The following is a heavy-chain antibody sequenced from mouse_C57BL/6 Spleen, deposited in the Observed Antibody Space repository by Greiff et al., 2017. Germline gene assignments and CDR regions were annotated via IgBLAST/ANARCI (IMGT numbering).Heavy chain of an antibody. J-gene: IGHJ3*01. Sequence: EVKLVESGGDLVKPGGSLKLSCAASGFTFSSYGMSWVRQTPDKRLEWVATISSGGSYTYYPDSVKGRFTISRDNAKNTLYLQMSSLKSEDTAMYCIARPPFISRVVEEAWFADWGQGTLVTVSA. V-gene: IGHV5-6*01. CDR1: GFTFSSYG. CDR2: ISSGGSYT. CDR3: ARPPFISRVVEEAWFAD. D-gene: IGHD1-1*01.